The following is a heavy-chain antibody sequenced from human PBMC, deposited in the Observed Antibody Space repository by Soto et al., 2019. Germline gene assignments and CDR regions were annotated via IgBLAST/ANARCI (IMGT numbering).Heavy chain of an antibody. V-gene: IGHV3-23*01. Sequence: GGSLRLSCAASGFTFSSYAMSWVRQAPGKGLEWVSAISGSGGSTYYADSVKGRFTISRDNSKNTLYLQMNSLRAEDTAVYYCAKDCEKYCSSTSCPICYYYMDVWGKGTTVTVSS. CDR2: ISGSGGST. J-gene: IGHJ6*03. D-gene: IGHD2-2*01. CDR3: AKDCEKYCSSTSCPICYYYMDV. CDR1: GFTFSSYA.